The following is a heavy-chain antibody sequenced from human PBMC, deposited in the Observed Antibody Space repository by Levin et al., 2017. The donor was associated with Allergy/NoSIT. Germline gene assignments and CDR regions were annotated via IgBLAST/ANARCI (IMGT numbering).Heavy chain of an antibody. V-gene: IGHV3-23*01. J-gene: IGHJ6*03. CDR2: ISGSGYST. Sequence: GGSLRLSCAASGFTFSSYAMSWVRQAPGKGLEWVSAISGSGYSTYYADSVKGRVTISRDNSKNTLYLQMNSLRAEDTAVYYCAKRGGAVAGLGDYYYYYMDVWGKGTTVTVSS. D-gene: IGHD6-19*01. CDR3: AKRGGAVAGLGDYYYYYMDV. CDR1: GFTFSSYA.